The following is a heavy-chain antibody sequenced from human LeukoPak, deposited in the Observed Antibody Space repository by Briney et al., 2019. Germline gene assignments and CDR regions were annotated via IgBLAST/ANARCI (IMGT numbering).Heavy chain of an antibody. CDR1: GFTFSSYG. V-gene: IGHV3-30*18. Sequence: GGSLRLSCAASGFTFSSYGMQWVRQAPGKGLEWVAVISYDGSNKYYADSVKGRFTISRDNSKNTLYLQMDSLRAEDTAVYYCAKGLTGQRGLGNRFDPWGQGTLVTVSS. CDR2: ISYDGSNK. CDR3: AKGLTGQRGLGNRFDP. J-gene: IGHJ5*02.